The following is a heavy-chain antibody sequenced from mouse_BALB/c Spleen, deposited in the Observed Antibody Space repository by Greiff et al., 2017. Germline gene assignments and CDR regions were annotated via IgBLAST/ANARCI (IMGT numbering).Heavy chain of an antibody. V-gene: IGHV5-6-5*01. Sequence: EVKVVESGGGLVQPGGSRKLSCAASGFTFSSFGMHWVRQTPEKRLEWVATISSGGSTYYPDSVKGRFTISRDNARNILYLQMSSLRSEDTAMYYCARELRQGPDYWGQGTTLTVSS. CDR1: GFTFSSFG. J-gene: IGHJ2*01. CDR2: ISSGGST. CDR3: ARELRQGPDY. D-gene: IGHD1-2*01.